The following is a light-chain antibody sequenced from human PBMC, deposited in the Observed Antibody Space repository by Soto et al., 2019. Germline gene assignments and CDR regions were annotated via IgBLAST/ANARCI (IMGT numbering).Light chain of an antibody. Sequence: QSVLTQPRSVSGSPGQSVAISCTGTSRDVDAYDFVSWYQHHPGKAPKLIISEVSKRPSGVSHRFSGSKSGNTASLTISGLQAEDEADYFCCPFAGSFYVFGTGTKVTVL. CDR3: CPFAGSFYV. J-gene: IGLJ1*01. CDR2: EVS. V-gene: IGLV2-11*01. CDR1: SRDVDAYDF.